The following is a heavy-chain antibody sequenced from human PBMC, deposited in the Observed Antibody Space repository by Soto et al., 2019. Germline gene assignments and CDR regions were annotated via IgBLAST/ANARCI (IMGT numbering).Heavy chain of an antibody. CDR1: GGTFRTSA. CDR2: IMPVFPTP. Sequence: QVQLVQSGAEVKKPGSSVKVSCKTSGGTFRTSAISWVRQTPGHGLEWMGGIMPVFPTPDYAQEFQGRVTITADESTSAAYMELSSLGSEDTAVYYCARDKDRQQLGGNYYYIMDVWGQGTTVTVSS. CDR3: ARDKDRQQLGGNYYYIMDV. J-gene: IGHJ6*02. V-gene: IGHV1-69*12. D-gene: IGHD3-3*02.